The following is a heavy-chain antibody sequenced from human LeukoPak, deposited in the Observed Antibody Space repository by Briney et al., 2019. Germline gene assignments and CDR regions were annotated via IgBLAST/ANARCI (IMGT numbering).Heavy chain of an antibody. J-gene: IGHJ4*02. D-gene: IGHD2-21*02. CDR2: INHSGST. Sequence: SETLSLTCAVYGGSFSGYYWSWIRQPPGKGLEWIGEINHSGSTNYNPSLKSRVTISVDTSKNQFSLKLSSVTAADTAVYYCASLLVVTAIRWGQGTLVTVSS. CDR1: GGSFSGYY. CDR3: ASLLVVTAIR. V-gene: IGHV4-34*01.